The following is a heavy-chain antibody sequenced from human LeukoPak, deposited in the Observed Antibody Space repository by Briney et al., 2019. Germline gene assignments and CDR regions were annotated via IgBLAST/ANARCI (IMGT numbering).Heavy chain of an antibody. CDR3: ARVTNWNDFSYFDY. Sequence: GASVKVSCKASGYTFSSYGVSWVRQAPGQGLEWMGWISAYNGYTKYAQKLQGRVTMTTDTSTSTAYMELRSLRSDDTAVYYCARVTNWNDFSYFDYWGQGTLVTVSS. CDR2: ISAYNGYT. CDR1: GYTFSSYG. V-gene: IGHV1-18*01. D-gene: IGHD1-1*01. J-gene: IGHJ4*02.